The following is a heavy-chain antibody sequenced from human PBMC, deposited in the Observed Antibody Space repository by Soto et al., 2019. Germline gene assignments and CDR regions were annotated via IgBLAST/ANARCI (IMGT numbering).Heavy chain of an antibody. V-gene: IGHV3-23*01. CDR3: ARRGSGSYYAY. Sequence: EVQLLESGGGLVQPGGSLRLSCAASGFTFSSYAMRWVRQAPVKGLEWVSAISGSGDSTYYADSVKGRFTISRDNSKNTLYLQMTSLRAEDTAVYYCARRGSGSYYAYWGHGTLVTVSS. CDR1: GFTFSSYA. J-gene: IGHJ4*01. CDR2: ISGSGDST. D-gene: IGHD1-26*01.